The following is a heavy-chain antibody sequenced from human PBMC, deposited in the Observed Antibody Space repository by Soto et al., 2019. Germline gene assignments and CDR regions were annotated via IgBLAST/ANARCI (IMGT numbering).Heavy chain of an antibody. Sequence: GGSLRLSCAASGFTFSSYVMHWVRQSPGKGLEWVAVISYDGSNKYYADSVKGRFTISRDNSKNTLYLQMNSLRAEDTAVYYCATPHSSVETRIDDYWGQGTLVTVSS. D-gene: IGHD6-19*01. J-gene: IGHJ4*02. CDR2: ISYDGSNK. CDR3: ATPHSSVETRIDDY. CDR1: GFTFSSYV. V-gene: IGHV3-30*03.